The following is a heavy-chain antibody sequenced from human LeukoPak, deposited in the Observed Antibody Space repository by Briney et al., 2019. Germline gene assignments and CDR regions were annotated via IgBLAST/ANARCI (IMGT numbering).Heavy chain of an antibody. V-gene: IGHV3-20*04. CDR2: INWNGGST. CDR3: AREHYGSGSYYSGYYFDY. J-gene: IGHJ4*02. Sequence: GGSLRLSCAASGFTFDDYGMSWVRQAPGKGPEWVSGINWNGGSTGYADSVKGRFTISRDNAKNPLYLQMNSLRAEDTALYYCAREHYGSGSYYSGYYFDYWGQGTLVTVSS. D-gene: IGHD3-10*01. CDR1: GFTFDDYG.